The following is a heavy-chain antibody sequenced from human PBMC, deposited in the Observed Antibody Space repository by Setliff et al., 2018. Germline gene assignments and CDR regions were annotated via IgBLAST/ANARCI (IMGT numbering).Heavy chain of an antibody. CDR1: GYSFTSYW. D-gene: IGHD3-3*01. CDR3: ARQYYNFWSGYSPKKGWVDP. V-gene: IGHV5-51*01. Sequence: GESLKISCKGSGYSFTSYWIAWVRQMPGKGLEWMGIIYPGDSDTRYSPSFEGQVTISADKSISTAYLQWSSLKASDTAMYYCARQYYNFWSGYSPKKGWVDPWGQGTLVTVS. J-gene: IGHJ5*02. CDR2: IYPGDSDT.